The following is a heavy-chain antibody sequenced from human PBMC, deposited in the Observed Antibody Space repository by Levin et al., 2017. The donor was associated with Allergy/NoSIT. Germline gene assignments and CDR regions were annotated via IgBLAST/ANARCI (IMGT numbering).Heavy chain of an antibody. CDR3: ARAWQAGTSPYYFDY. D-gene: IGHD6-13*01. Sequence: GESLKISCAASGFTFSSYGMHWVRQAPGKGLEWVAVIWYDGSNKYYADSVKGRFTISRDNSKNTLYLQMNSLRAEDTAVYYCARAWQAGTSPYYFDYWGQGTLVTVSS. CDR1: GFTFSSYG. J-gene: IGHJ4*02. CDR2: IWYDGSNK. V-gene: IGHV3-33*01.